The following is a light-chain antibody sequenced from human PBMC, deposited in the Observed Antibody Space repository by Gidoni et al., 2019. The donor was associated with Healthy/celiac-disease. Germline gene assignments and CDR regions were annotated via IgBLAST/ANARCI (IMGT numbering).Light chain of an antibody. V-gene: IGKV3-11*01. CDR3: QQRSNWPPYT. J-gene: IGKJ2*01. Sequence: EIVLTQSPATVSLSPGEIATLSCRASQSVSSYLAWYQQKPGQAPRLLIYDASNRATGIPARFSGSGSGTDFTLTISSLEPEDFAVYYCQQRSNWPPYTFXQXTKLEIK. CDR2: DAS. CDR1: QSVSSY.